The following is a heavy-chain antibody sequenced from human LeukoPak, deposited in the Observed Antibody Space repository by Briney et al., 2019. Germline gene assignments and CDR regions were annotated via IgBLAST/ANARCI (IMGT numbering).Heavy chain of an antibody. CDR1: GFTFSDEY. CDR2: ISNSGSYT. D-gene: IGHD6-13*01. CDR3: ARWVRQQLVFLDY. J-gene: IGHJ4*02. Sequence: GGALRLSCAASGFTFSDEYMSWIRQAPGKGLEWVSYISNSGSYTNYADSVKGRFTISRDNAKNSVYLQMNSLRGEDTALYYCARWVRQQLVFLDYWGQGTLVTVSS. V-gene: IGHV3-11*06.